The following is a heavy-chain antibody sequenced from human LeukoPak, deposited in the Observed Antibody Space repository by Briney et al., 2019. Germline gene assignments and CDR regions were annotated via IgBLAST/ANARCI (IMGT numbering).Heavy chain of an antibody. J-gene: IGHJ5*01. V-gene: IGHV4-34*01. D-gene: IGHD2-2*02. CDR1: GGSFSGYY. CDR3: ARMGPIRGIVVVQAAIPVRGWFDP. Sequence: PSETLSLTCADYGGSFSGYYWSWIRQPPGKGLEWIGEINHSGRTNYNPSLKSRVTISVDTSKNYFSLKPSSVTDADTAVYYVARMGPIRGIVVVQAAIPVRGWFDPWGQGTLVTVSS. CDR2: INHSGRT.